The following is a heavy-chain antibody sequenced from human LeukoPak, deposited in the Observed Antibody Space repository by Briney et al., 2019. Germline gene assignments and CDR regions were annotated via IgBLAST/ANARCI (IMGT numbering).Heavy chain of an antibody. V-gene: IGHV3-30*04. CDR1: GFIFSNYA. Sequence: GGSLRLSCAASGFIFSNYAMHWVRKAPGKGLEWVAVIAADGRDKHHADSVKGRFTISRDSSKNAVYLQMNSLRAEDTAVYYCARDRQRAAAYYFDHWGQGTLVTVSS. J-gene: IGHJ4*02. CDR3: ARDRQRAAAYYFDH. CDR2: IAADGRDK. D-gene: IGHD6-25*01.